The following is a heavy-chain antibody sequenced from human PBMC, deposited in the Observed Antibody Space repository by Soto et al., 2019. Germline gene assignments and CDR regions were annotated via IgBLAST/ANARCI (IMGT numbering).Heavy chain of an antibody. CDR1: GGPFSSYA. V-gene: IGHV1-69*01. Sequence: SVKVSCKASGGPFSSYAIRWVRQAPGQGLEWMGGIIPIFGTANYAQKFQGRVTITADESTSTAYMELSSLRSEDTAVYYCARGDWDGTMTTVILNWFDPWG. D-gene: IGHD4-4*01. CDR3: ARGDWDGTMTTVILNWFDP. CDR2: IIPIFGTA. J-gene: IGHJ5*02.